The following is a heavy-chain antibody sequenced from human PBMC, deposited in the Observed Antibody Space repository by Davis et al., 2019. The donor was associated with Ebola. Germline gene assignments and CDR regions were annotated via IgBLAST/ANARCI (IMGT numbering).Heavy chain of an antibody. Sequence: GESLKISCAASGFTFSSYSMNWVRQAPGKGLEWVSAISGSGGSTYYADSVKGRFTISRDNSKNTLYLQMNSLRAEDTAVYYCAKGSGTGNYYYGMDVWGQGTTVTVSS. CDR2: ISGSGGST. CDR1: GFTFSSYS. V-gene: IGHV3-23*01. CDR3: AKGSGTGNYYYGMDV. D-gene: IGHD3-10*01. J-gene: IGHJ6*02.